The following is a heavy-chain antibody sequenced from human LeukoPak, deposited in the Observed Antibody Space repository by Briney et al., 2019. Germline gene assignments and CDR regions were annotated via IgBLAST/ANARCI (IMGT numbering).Heavy chain of an antibody. D-gene: IGHD5-18*01. CDR1: GGTFSSYA. CDR3: ARADTAMAYFDY. J-gene: IGHJ4*02. Sequence: SVKVSCKASGGTFSSYAISWVRQAPGQGLEWMGGIIPIFGTANYAQKFQGRATITADKSTSTAYMELSSLRSEDTAVYYCARADTAMAYFDYWGQGTLVTVSS. CDR2: IIPIFGTA. V-gene: IGHV1-69*06.